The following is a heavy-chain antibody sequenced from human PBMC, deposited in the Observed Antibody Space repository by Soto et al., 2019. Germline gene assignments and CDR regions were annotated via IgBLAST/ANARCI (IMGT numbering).Heavy chain of an antibody. CDR3: ARGGLRFLEWLLYWFDP. D-gene: IGHD3-3*01. CDR1: GYTFPSYG. V-gene: IGHV1-8*02. J-gene: IGHJ5*02. CDR2: MNPNSGNT. Sequence: ASVKVSCKASGYTFPSYGISWIRQAPGQGLVWMGWMNPNSGNTGYAQKFQGRVTMTRNTSISTAYMELSSLRSEDTAVYYCARGGLRFLEWLLYWFDPWGQGTQVTVSS.